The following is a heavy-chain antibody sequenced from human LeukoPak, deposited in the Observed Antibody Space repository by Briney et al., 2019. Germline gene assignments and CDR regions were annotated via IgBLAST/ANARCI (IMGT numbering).Heavy chain of an antibody. V-gene: IGHV4-34*01. CDR1: GGSFSGYY. J-gene: IGHJ4*02. CDR3: ASFVVVPAAGPFDY. D-gene: IGHD2-2*01. Sequence: PSETLSLTCAVYGGSFSGYYWSWIRQPPGKGLEWIGEINHSGSTNYNPSLKSRVTISVDTSKNQFSLKLSSVTAADTAVYYCASFVVVPAAGPFDYWGQGTLVTVSS. CDR2: INHSGST.